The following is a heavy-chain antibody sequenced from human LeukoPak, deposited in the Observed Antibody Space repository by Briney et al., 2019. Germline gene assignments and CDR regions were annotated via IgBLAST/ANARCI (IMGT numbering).Heavy chain of an antibody. D-gene: IGHD3-22*01. V-gene: IGHV3-30*03. J-gene: IGHJ4*02. CDR3: ARRAYYDSSGYDPFDY. CDR1: GFTFSSYG. CDR2: ISYDGSNK. Sequence: GRSLRLSCAASGFTFSSYGMHWVRQAPGKGLEWVAVISYDGSNKYYADSVKGRFTISRDNSKNTLYLQMNSLRAEDTAVCYCARRAYYDSSGYDPFDYWGQGTLVTVSS.